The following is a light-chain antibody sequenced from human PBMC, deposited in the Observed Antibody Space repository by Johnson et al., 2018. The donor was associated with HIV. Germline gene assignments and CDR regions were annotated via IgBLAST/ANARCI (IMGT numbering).Light chain of an antibody. Sequence: QSVLTQPPSVSAAPGQKVTISCSGSSSNIGNNYVSWYQQLPGTAPKLLIYDNNKRPSGIPDRFSGSKSGTSATLGITGLQTGDEADYYCETWDSSLSGVFG. J-gene: IGLJ1*01. V-gene: IGLV1-51*01. CDR2: DNN. CDR1: SSNIGNNY. CDR3: ETWDSSLSGV.